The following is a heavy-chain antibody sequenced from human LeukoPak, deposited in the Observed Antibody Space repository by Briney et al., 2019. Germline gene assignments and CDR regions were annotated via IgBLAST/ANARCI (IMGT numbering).Heavy chain of an antibody. Sequence: SEALSLTCTVSGGSISSNSFYWGWIRQPPGKGLEWIGSIYYSGSSYYNPSLKSRVTISVDTSKNQFSLKLSSVTAADTAVYYCARARITMVRGVLSSWFDPWGQGTLVTVSS. CDR1: GGSISSNSFY. J-gene: IGHJ5*02. CDR3: ARARITMVRGVLSSWFDP. CDR2: IYYSGSS. D-gene: IGHD3-10*01. V-gene: IGHV4-39*07.